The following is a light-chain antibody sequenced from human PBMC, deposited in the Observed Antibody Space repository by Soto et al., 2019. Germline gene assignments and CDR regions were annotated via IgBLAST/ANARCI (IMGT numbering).Light chain of an antibody. CDR2: GAS. CDR3: QQRMES. Sequence: EIVLTQSPGTLSLSPGERANLSCRASQSVSSSYLAWYQQKPGQAPRLLIYGASSRATGIPGRFSGSGSGTDFTLTISSLEPEDFAVYYCQQRMESFGQGTRLE. CDR1: QSVSSSY. J-gene: IGKJ5*01. V-gene: IGKV3D-20*02.